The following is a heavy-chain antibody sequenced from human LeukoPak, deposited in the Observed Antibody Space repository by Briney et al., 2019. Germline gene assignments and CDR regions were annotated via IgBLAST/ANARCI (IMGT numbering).Heavy chain of an antibody. D-gene: IGHD2-21*01. CDR2: ISFDETKE. V-gene: IGHV3-30-3*01. CDR1: GFSFSKYA. CDR3: ARMKVIKGASLDY. Sequence: GGSLRLSCAASGFSFSKYAMHWVRQAPGKGLEWVAVISFDETKEYYADSVKGRFTISRDNSNNTLFLQMNSVKTEDTAVYFCARMKVIKGASLDYWGQGSLVTVSS. J-gene: IGHJ4*02.